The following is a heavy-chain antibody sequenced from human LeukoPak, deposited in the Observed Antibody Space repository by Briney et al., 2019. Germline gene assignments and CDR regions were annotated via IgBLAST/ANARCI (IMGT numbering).Heavy chain of an antibody. CDR2: INHSGST. CDR3: ARVTSGEDY. V-gene: IGHV4-34*01. CDR1: GGSFSGYY. Sequence: SETLSLTCAVYGGSFSGYYWSWIRQPPGKGLEWIGEINHSGSTNYNPSLKSRVTISVDTSKDQFSLKLSSVTAADTAVYYCARVTSGEDYWGQGTLVPVSS. D-gene: IGHD3-10*01. J-gene: IGHJ4*02.